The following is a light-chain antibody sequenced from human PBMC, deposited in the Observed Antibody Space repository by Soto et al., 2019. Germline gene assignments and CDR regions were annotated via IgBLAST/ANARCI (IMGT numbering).Light chain of an antibody. V-gene: IGLV2-14*01. Sequence: QSALTQPASVSGSPGQWVTISCTGTSSDVGDYNYVSWYQQHPGKAPKLMIFEVTNPPSGVAQRLSGSKSGNTAALTIAGLQAEDEADYYCSSHRSSSPLVFGAGTKLTVL. CDR2: EVT. CDR1: SSDVGDYNY. J-gene: IGLJ2*01. CDR3: SSHRSSSPLV.